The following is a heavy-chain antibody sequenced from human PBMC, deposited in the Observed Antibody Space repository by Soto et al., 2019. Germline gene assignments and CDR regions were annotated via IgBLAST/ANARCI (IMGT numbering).Heavy chain of an antibody. V-gene: IGHV3-49*03. D-gene: IGHD2-8*01. CDR3: TRGLGDCTNGVCYTDYYYMDV. J-gene: IGHJ6*03. Sequence: PGGSLRLSCTASGFTFGDYAMSWFRQAPGKGLEWVGFIRSKAYGGTTEYAASVKGRFTISRDDSKSIAYLQMNSLKTEDTAVYYCTRGLGDCTNGVCYTDYYYMDVWGKGTTVTVSS. CDR2: IRSKAYGGTT. CDR1: GFTFGDYA.